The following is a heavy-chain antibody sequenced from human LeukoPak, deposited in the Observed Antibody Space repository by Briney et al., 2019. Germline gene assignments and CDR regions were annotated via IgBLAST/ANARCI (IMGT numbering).Heavy chain of an antibody. Sequence: GGSLRLSCSASGFTFSSYSMNWVRQAPGKGLEWVSSISSINHTHYADSVKGRFTISRDNAENSLYLQMNSLRAEDTAVYYCARDLYGDYSHDYWGQGTLVTVSS. CDR1: GFTFSSYS. J-gene: IGHJ4*02. CDR3: ARDLYGDYSHDY. CDR2: ISSINHT. V-gene: IGHV3-21*01. D-gene: IGHD4-17*01.